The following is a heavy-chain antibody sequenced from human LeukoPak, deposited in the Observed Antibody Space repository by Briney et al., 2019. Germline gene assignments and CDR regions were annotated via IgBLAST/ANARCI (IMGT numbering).Heavy chain of an antibody. Sequence: SETLSLTCSVSGGSISSSSYYWGWIRQPPGKGLEWIGSIYYGGNTYYNPSLKGRVTISVDTSKNQFSLRLSSVTAADTAVYYCARQVRFCSGSSCYREFDYWGQGTLVTVSS. CDR2: IYYGGNT. D-gene: IGHD2-15*01. CDR3: ARQVRFCSGSSCYREFDY. V-gene: IGHV4-39*07. CDR1: GGSISSSSYY. J-gene: IGHJ4*02.